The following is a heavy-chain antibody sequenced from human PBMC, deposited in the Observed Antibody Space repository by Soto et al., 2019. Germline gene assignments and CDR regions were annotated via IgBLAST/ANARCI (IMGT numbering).Heavy chain of an antibody. V-gene: IGHV1-18*01. J-gene: IGHJ4*02. CDR3: ARGRYGDY. D-gene: IGHD1-1*01. Sequence: QVHLVQSGAEVKKPGASVKVSCKGSGYCFTTYGITWVRQAPGQGLEGMAWISAHNGNTNYAQKLQGRVPVTRDTSTSTASMEMRSLRSDDTAVYDWARGRYGDYWGQGALVTVSS. CDR2: ISAHNGNT. CDR1: GYCFTTYG.